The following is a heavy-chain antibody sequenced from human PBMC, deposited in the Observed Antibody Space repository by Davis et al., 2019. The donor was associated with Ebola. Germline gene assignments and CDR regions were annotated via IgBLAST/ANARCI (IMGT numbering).Heavy chain of an antibody. V-gene: IGHV3-7*03. Sequence: PGGSLRLSCAASGFTFSSYWMSWVRQAPGKGLEWVANIKQDGSEKYYVDSVKGRFTISRDNAKNSLYLQMNSLRAEDTAVYYCAKGSRGGCSSTSCYPLRFDPWGQGTLVTVSS. J-gene: IGHJ5*02. D-gene: IGHD2-2*01. CDR3: AKGSRGGCSSTSCYPLRFDP. CDR1: GFTFSSYW. CDR2: IKQDGSEK.